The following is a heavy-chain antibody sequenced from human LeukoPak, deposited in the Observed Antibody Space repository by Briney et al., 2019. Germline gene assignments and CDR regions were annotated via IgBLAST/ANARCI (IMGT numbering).Heavy chain of an antibody. V-gene: IGHV3-20*04. CDR1: VFTFDDYG. J-gene: IGHJ3*02. D-gene: IGHD6-13*01. CDR2: INWNGGST. CDR3: ARDSGSSWYEHAFDI. Sequence: PVGSLRLSCAASVFTFDDYGMSWVRQAPGKGLEWVSGINWNGGSTGYADSVKGRFTISRDNAKNSLYLQMNSLRAEDTALYYCARDSGSSWYEHAFDIWGQGTMVTVSS.